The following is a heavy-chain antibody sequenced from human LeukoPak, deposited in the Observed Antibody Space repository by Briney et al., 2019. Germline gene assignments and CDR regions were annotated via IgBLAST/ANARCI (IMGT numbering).Heavy chain of an antibody. CDR2: INTNTGNP. D-gene: IGHD6-19*01. CDR3: ARVHSSGGEWD. CDR1: GYTYTSYA. Sequence: ASVKVSCKASGYTYTSYAMNWVRQAPGQGLEWMGWINTNTGNPTYAQGFTGRFVFSLDTSVGTAYLQISSLKAEDTAVYYCARVHSSGGEWDWGQGTLVTVSS. V-gene: IGHV7-4-1*02. J-gene: IGHJ4*02.